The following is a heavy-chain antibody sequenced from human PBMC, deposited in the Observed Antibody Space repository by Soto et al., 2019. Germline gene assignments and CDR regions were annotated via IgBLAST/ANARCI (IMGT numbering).Heavy chain of an antibody. J-gene: IGHJ6*02. CDR3: ARDGRSLDGYLRADYYYGMDV. D-gene: IGHD1-26*01. CDR1: GFTFSSYG. V-gene: IGHV3-33*01. CDR2: IWYDGSNK. Sequence: GGSLRLSCAASGFTFSSYGMHWVRQAPGKGLEWVAVIWYDGSNKYYADSVKGRFTISRDNSKNTLYLQMNSLRAEDTAVYYCARDGRSLDGYLRADYYYGMDVWGQGTTVTVSS.